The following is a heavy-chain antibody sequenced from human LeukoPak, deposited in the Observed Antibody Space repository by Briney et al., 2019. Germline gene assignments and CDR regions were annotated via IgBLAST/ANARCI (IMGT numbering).Heavy chain of an antibody. Sequence: SVKVSCKASGYTFTSYGISWVRQAPGQGLEWMGRIIPILGIANYAQKFQGRVTITADKSTSTAYMELSSLRSEDTAVYYCAFLYYYDSSGPGAFDIWGQGTMVTVSS. CDR3: AFLYYYDSSGPGAFDI. CDR2: IIPILGIA. CDR1: GYTFTSYG. J-gene: IGHJ3*02. D-gene: IGHD3-22*01. V-gene: IGHV1-69*04.